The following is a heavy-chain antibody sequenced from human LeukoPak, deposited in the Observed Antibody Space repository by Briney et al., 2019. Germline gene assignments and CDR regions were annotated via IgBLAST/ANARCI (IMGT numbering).Heavy chain of an antibody. CDR3: GRVVSSVYYYMDV. Sequence: SETLSLTCSVSGVSINSGNYYWTWIRQPAGKGLQWIGRIFTGGSTNYNPSLQSRVTISMDTSKSQVPLRLRSVTAADTAVYYCGRVVSSVYYYMDVWGKGTSVTVSS. CDR1: GVSINSGNYY. V-gene: IGHV4-61*02. D-gene: IGHD2/OR15-2a*01. J-gene: IGHJ6*03. CDR2: IFTGGST.